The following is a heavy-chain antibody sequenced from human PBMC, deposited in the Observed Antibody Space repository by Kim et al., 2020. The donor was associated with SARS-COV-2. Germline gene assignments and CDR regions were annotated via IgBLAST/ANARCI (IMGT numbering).Heavy chain of an antibody. D-gene: IGHD6-19*01. CDR3: ARGVIAESRAVAGSGDY. V-gene: IGHV4-34*01. J-gene: IGHJ4*02. CDR2: INHSGST. Sequence: SETLSLTCAVYGGSFSGYYWSWIRQPPGKGLEWIGEINHSGSTNYNPSLKSRVTISVDTSKNQFSLKLSSVTAADTAVYYCARGVIAESRAVAGSGDYWGQGTLVTVSS. CDR1: GGSFSGYY.